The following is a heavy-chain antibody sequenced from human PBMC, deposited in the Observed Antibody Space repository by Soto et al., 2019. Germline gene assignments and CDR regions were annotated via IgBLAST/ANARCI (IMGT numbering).Heavy chain of an antibody. CDR1: GGSISSSNW. CDR3: ARESVPTYYYDSSALWSPPHWFDP. D-gene: IGHD3-22*01. J-gene: IGHJ5*02. V-gene: IGHV4-4*02. CDR2: IYHSGST. Sequence: QVQLQESGPGLVKPSGTLSLTCAVSGGSISSSNWWSWVRQPPGKGLEWIGEIYHSGSTNYNPSLKSRVTISVDKSKNQFSLKLSSVTAADTAVYYCARESVPTYYYDSSALWSPPHWFDPWGQGTLVTVSS.